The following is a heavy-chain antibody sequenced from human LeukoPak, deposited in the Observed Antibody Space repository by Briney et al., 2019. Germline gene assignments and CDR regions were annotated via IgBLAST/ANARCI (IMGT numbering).Heavy chain of an antibody. CDR1: GFTISSYE. Sequence: GGSLRLSCAASGFTISSYEMNWVRQAPGKGLEWVSYISSSGSTIYYADSVKGRFTISRDNAKDSLYLQMNSLRAEDTAVYYCAELGITMIGGVWGKGTTVTISS. CDR3: AELGITMIGGV. CDR2: ISSSGSTI. D-gene: IGHD3-10*02. V-gene: IGHV3-48*03. J-gene: IGHJ6*04.